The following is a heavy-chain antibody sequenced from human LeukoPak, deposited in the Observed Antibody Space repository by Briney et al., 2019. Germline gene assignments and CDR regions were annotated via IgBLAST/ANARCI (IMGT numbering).Heavy chain of an antibody. V-gene: IGHV3-74*01. J-gene: IGHJ4*02. D-gene: IGHD2-2*01. CDR2: INSDGSST. CDR3: ASFSASPPYCSSTSCYAIDY. CDR1: GFTFSSYW. Sequence: GGSLRLSCAASGFTFSSYWMHWVRQAPGKGLVWVSRINSDGSSTSYADYVEGRVTISRDNAKNTLYLQMNSLRAEDTAVYYCASFSASPPYCSSTSCYAIDYWGRGTLVTVSS.